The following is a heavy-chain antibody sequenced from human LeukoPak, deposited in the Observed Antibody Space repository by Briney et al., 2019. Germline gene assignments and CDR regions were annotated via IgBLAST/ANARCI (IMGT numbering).Heavy chain of an antibody. Sequence: GGSLRLSCAASGFTFSSYAMSWVRQAPGKGLEWVPAISGSGGSTYYADSVKGRFTISRDNSKNTLYLQMNSLRAEDTAVYYCAKVRGVIAAAGPYYFDYWGQGTLVTVSS. D-gene: IGHD6-13*01. CDR1: GFTFSSYA. CDR2: ISGSGGST. CDR3: AKVRGVIAAAGPYYFDY. J-gene: IGHJ4*02. V-gene: IGHV3-23*01.